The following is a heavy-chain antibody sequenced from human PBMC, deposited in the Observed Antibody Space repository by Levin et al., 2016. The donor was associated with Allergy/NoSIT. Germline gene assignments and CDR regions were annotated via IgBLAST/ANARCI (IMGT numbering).Heavy chain of an antibody. CDR2: IYYSGST. Sequence: SETLSLTCTVSGGSISSYYWSWIRQPPGKGLEWTGYIYYSGSTNYNPSLKSRVTISVDTSKNQFSLKLSSVTAADTAVYYCARDGRYYDFWSGYSAWFDPWGQGTLVTVSS. V-gene: IGHV4-59*01. D-gene: IGHD3-3*01. CDR3: ARDGRYYDFWSGYSAWFDP. CDR1: GGSISSYY. J-gene: IGHJ5*02.